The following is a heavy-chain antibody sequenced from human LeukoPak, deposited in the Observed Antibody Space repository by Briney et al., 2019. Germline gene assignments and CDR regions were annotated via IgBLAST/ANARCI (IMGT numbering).Heavy chain of an antibody. CDR3: ARHLDGYSAIFGY. J-gene: IGHJ4*02. Sequence: SETLSLTCTVSGGSISSYYWSWIRQPPGKGLEWIGYIYYSGSTNYNPSLKSRVTISVDTSKNQFSLKLSSVTAADTAVYYCARHLDGYSAIFGYWGQGTLVTVSS. CDR2: IYYSGST. D-gene: IGHD5-24*01. CDR1: GGSISSYY. V-gene: IGHV4-59*08.